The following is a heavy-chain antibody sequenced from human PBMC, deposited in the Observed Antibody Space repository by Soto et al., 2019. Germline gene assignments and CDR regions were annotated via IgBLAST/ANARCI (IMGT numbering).Heavy chain of an antibody. Sequence: GGSLRLSCAVSKFTFSTSAMSWVRQAPGKGLGWVSAISGSSVRTSYANSVKGRLTISTDNSKNTLYLLMNSLIAEDTAVYYWQRSGDSEDGPDFDYWGQGTLVTVSS. CDR1: KFTFSTSA. CDR3: QRSGDSEDGPDFDY. V-gene: IGHV3-23*01. J-gene: IGHJ4*02. D-gene: IGHD3-10*01. CDR2: ISGSSVRT.